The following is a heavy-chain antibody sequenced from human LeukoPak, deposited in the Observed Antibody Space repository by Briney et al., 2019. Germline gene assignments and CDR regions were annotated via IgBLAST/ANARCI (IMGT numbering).Heavy chain of an antibody. V-gene: IGHV1-69*13. CDR3: ARVPAAGTDAFDI. J-gene: IGHJ3*02. D-gene: IGHD6-13*01. CDR1: GGTFSSYA. CDR2: IIPIFGTA. Sequence: SVKVSCKASGGTFSSYAISWVRRAPGQGLEWMGGIIPIFGTANYAQKFQGRVTITADESTSTAYMELSSLRSEDTAVYYCARVPAAGTDAFDIWGQGTMVTVSS.